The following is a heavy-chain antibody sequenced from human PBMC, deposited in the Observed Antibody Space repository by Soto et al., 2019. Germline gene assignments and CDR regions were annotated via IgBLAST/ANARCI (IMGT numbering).Heavy chain of an antibody. CDR1: GGSFSGYY. Sequence: SETLSLTCAVYGGSFSGYYWSWIRQPPGKGLEWIGEINHSGSTNYNPSLKSRVTISVDTSKNQFSLKLSSVTAADTAVYYCARVRITIFGVVTHQYYFDYWGQGTLVTVSS. CDR2: INHSGST. J-gene: IGHJ4*02. CDR3: ARVRITIFGVVTHQYYFDY. V-gene: IGHV4-34*01. D-gene: IGHD3-3*01.